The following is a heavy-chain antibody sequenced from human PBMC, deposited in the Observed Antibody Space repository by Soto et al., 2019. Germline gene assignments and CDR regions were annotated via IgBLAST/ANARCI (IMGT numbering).Heavy chain of an antibody. J-gene: IGHJ4*02. Sequence: ASVKVSCKASGYAFTGYYLHWVRQAPGQGLEWMGWINPNSGGTNYAQKFQGRVTMTRDTSFSTAYMELSRLRSDDTAMYFCARSPPGGAYCCGDCQPQPLDSWGQGTLVTVSS. CDR3: ARSPPGGAYCCGDCQPQPLDS. V-gene: IGHV1-2*02. D-gene: IGHD2-21*02. CDR2: INPNSGGT. CDR1: GYAFTGYY.